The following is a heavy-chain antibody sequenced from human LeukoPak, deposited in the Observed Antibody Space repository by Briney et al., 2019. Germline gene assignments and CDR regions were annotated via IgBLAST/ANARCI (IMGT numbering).Heavy chain of an antibody. CDR2: LYYSGST. J-gene: IGHJ6*03. Sequence: SETLSLTCTLSGGSLSSSRQYWGWTRQPPGKGLEWLGSLYYSGSTYYHPPLKTRAPISVNPPKHHFSLNLSSVTAADTAVYYCARFPLGPDYYYYYMDVWGKGTTVTVSS. CDR3: ARFPLGPDYYYYYMDV. CDR1: GGSLSSSRQY. V-gene: IGHV4-39*01.